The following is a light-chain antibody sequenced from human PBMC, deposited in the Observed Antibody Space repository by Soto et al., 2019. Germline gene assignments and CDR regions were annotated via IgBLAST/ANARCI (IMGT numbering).Light chain of an antibody. J-gene: IGKJ4*01. CDR2: AAS. CDR1: QSIRSY. Sequence: DIQMTQSPSSLSASVGDRVTITCRASQSIRSYLNWYQQKPGKAPKLLIYAASSLQRGFPSRFSGSGSGTDFTLTISSLQPEDFATYYCQQSYSTPRTFGGGTKVEIK. CDR3: QQSYSTPRT. V-gene: IGKV1-39*01.